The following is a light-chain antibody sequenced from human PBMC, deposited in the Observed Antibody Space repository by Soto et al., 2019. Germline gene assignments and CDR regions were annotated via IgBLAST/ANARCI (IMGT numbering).Light chain of an antibody. V-gene: IGLV2-11*01. CDR1: SSDVGGYNY. J-gene: IGLJ2*01. Sequence: QSVLTQPRSVSGSPGQSVTISCTGTSSDVGGYNYVSWYQQHPGKAPKLMIYDVSKRPSRVPDRVSGSKSGNTASLTISGLQAEEEADYYCCSYAGSYTMVFGGGTKVTVL. CDR3: CSYAGSYTMV. CDR2: DVS.